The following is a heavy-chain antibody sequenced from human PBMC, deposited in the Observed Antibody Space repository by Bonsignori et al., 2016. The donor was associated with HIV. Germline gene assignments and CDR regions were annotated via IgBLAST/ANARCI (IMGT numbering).Heavy chain of an antibody. CDR2: IYYSGST. D-gene: IGHD4-17*01. V-gene: IGHV4-59*01. J-gene: IGHJ6*03. CDR3: ARDGPTVSYYYYYYYMDV. Sequence: RQAPGKGLEWIGYIYYSGSTNYNPSLKSRVTISVDTSKNQFSLKLSSVTAADTAVYYCARDGPTVSYYYYYYYMDVWGKGTTVTVSS.